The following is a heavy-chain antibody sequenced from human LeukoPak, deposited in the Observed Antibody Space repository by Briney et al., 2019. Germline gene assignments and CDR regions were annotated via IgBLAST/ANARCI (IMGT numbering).Heavy chain of an antibody. CDR1: GVSISSYY. CDR2: ISYSGST. D-gene: IGHD3-22*01. Sequence: SETLSLTCTVSGVSISSYYWSWIRQPPGKELEWIGHISYSGSTNYNPSLKSRVTISVDTSKNQFSLNLSSVTAADTAVYYCARPSRAGSGWDAFDIWGQGTMVTVPS. V-gene: IGHV4-59*08. J-gene: IGHJ3*02. CDR3: ARPSRAGSGWDAFDI.